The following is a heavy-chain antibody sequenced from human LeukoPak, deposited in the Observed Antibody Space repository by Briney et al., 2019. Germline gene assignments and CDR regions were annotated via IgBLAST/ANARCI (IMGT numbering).Heavy chain of an antibody. CDR1: GYSISSGFY. D-gene: IGHD1-1*01. CDR3: ARARNWNDEVYFDY. Sequence: SETLSLTCAVSGYSISSGFYWGWIRQPPGKGLEWIGSIYHSGSTYYNPSLKSRVTISVDTSKNQFSLKLSSVTAADTAVYYCARARNWNDEVYFDYWGQGTLVTVSS. CDR2: IYHSGST. J-gene: IGHJ4*01. V-gene: IGHV4-38-2*01.